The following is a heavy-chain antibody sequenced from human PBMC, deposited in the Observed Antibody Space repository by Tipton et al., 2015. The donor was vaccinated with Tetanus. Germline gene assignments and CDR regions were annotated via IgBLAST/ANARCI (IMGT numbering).Heavy chain of an antibody. Sequence: QVQLVQSGAEVKKPGASVKVSCQASGYTFINHNMHWVRQAPGQGLEWMGIIIPSGGTTRHAQKFQGRVTISVDTSKNQFSLKLSSVTAADTAVYYCARHKQYYFDYWGQGTLVTVSS. CDR1: GYTFINHN. D-gene: IGHD4-11*01. V-gene: IGHV1-46*01. J-gene: IGHJ4*02. CDR3: ARHKQYYFDY. CDR2: IIPSGGTT.